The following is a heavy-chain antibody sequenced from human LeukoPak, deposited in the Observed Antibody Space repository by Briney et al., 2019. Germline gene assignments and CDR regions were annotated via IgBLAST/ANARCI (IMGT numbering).Heavy chain of an antibody. Sequence: ESGPALVKPTQTLTLTCTFSGFSLSTSGMCVSWIRQPPGKALEWLARIDWDDDKYYSTSLKTRLTISKDTSKNQVVLTMTNMDPVDTATYYCVRTPRYSSSSGGYYFDYWGQGTLVTVSS. V-gene: IGHV2-70*11. CDR3: VRTPRYSSSSGGYYFDY. D-gene: IGHD6-6*01. CDR2: IDWDDDK. CDR1: GFSLSTSGMC. J-gene: IGHJ4*02.